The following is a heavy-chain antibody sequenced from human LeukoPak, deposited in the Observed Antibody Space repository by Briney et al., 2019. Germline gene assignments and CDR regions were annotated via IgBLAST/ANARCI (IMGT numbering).Heavy chain of an antibody. Sequence: ASVKVSFKVSGYTLTELSMHWVRQAPGKGLEWMGGFDPEDGETIYAQKFQGRVTMTEDTSTDTAYMELSGLRSEDTAVYYCATVRPPYYGMDVWGQGTTVTVSS. CDR1: GYTLTELS. CDR2: FDPEDGET. J-gene: IGHJ6*02. CDR3: ATVRPPYYGMDV. V-gene: IGHV1-24*01.